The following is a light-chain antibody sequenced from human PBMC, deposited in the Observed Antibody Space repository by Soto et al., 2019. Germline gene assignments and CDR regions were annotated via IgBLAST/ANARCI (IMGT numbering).Light chain of an antibody. CDR3: QQYYFLPYT. CDR1: QGINSF. V-gene: IGKV1D-8*01. Sequence: VLSMTQSPSVISASTGDKVTIRCRVSQGINSFLAWYQQKPGKAPNLLISGGSSFQSGVPSRFSGSGSGTDFNLTISDLQSEDLATYYCQQYYFLPYTFGQGTKLQIK. J-gene: IGKJ2*01. CDR2: GGS.